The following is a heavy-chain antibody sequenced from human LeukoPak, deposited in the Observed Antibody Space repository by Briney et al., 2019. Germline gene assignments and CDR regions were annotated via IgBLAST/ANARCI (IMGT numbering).Heavy chain of an antibody. Sequence: GSLRLSCAASGFTFSSCAMTWMRQAPGKGLEWVSTSSGSGGTTYYADSVKGRFTISRDNSKNTLYLQMNSLRADDTAVYYCAKGKNGTGYLNWFDPWGERTLVTVSS. J-gene: IGHJ5*02. V-gene: IGHV3-23*01. CDR2: SSGSGGTT. CDR1: GFTFSSCA. D-gene: IGHD3-9*01. CDR3: AKGKNGTGYLNWFDP.